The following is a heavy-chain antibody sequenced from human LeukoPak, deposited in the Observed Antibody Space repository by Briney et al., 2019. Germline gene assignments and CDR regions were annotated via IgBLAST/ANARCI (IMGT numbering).Heavy chain of an antibody. CDR2: ISAYNGNT. CDR3: ARSSIMITFGGVIVTKLDY. D-gene: IGHD3-16*02. J-gene: IGHJ4*02. CDR1: GYTFTSYG. V-gene: IGHV1-18*04. Sequence: ASVKVSCKASGYTFTSYGISWVRQAPGQGLEWRGWISAYNGNTNYAQKLQGRVTMTTDTSTSTAYMELRSLRSDDTAVYCCARSSIMITFGGVIVTKLDYWGQGTLVTVSS.